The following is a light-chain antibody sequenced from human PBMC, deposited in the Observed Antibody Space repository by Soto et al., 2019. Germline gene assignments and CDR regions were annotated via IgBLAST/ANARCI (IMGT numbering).Light chain of an antibody. CDR2: GAS. CDR1: QSVSSSY. Sequence: EIVLTQSPGTLSLSPGERATLSCRASQSVSSSYLAWYQQKPGQAPRLLIYGASIRATGIPDRFSGSGSPTVFTLTISNLEPEDFAVYYCLQYDSSPLTFGGVP. CDR3: LQYDSSPLT. J-gene: IGKJ4*01. V-gene: IGKV3-20*01.